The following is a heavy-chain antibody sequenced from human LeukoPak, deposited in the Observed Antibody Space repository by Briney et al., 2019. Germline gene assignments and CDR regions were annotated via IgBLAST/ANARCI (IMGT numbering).Heavy chain of an antibody. J-gene: IGHJ4*02. Sequence: GASVKVSCKASGGTFSSYAISRVRQAPGQGLEWMGGIIPIFGTANYAQKFQGRVTITADESTSTAYMELSSLRSEDTAVYYCAREISSAAGTFDYWGQGTLVTVSS. CDR2: IIPIFGTA. CDR3: AREISSAAGTFDY. V-gene: IGHV1-69*13. D-gene: IGHD6-13*01. CDR1: GGTFSSYA.